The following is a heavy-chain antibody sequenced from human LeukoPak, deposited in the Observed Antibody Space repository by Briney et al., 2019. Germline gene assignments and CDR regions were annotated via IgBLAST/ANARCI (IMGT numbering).Heavy chain of an antibody. CDR1: GGTFSSYA. D-gene: IGHD3-10*01. Sequence: SVKVSCKASGGTFSSYAISWVRQAPGQGLEWRGGIIPIFGTANYAQKFQGRVTITADKSTSTAYMELSSLRSEDTAVYYCARELNYYGSGSYSGYFDYWGQGTLVTVSS. CDR2: IIPIFGTA. V-gene: IGHV1-69*06. CDR3: ARELNYYGSGSYSGYFDY. J-gene: IGHJ4*02.